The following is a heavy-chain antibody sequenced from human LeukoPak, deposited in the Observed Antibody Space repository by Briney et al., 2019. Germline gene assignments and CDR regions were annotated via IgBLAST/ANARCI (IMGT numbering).Heavy chain of an antibody. Sequence: GGSLRLSCAASGFAFSSYGMHWVRQAPGKGLEWVAVISYDGSNKYYADSVKGRFTISRDNSKNTLYLQMNSLRAEDTAVYYCAKEMGAVAGRNYFDYWGQGILVTVST. V-gene: IGHV3-30*18. CDR2: ISYDGSNK. CDR1: GFAFSSYG. J-gene: IGHJ4*02. CDR3: AKEMGAVAGRNYFDY. D-gene: IGHD6-19*01.